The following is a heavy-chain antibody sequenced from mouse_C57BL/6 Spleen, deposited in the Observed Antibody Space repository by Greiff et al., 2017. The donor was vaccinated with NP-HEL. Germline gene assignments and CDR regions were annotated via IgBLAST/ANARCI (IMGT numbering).Heavy chain of an antibody. Sequence: EVQLQQSGPELVKPGASGYSFTDYNMNWVKQSNGKSLEWIGVINPNYGTTSYNQKFKGKATLTVDQSSSTAYMQLNSLTSEDSAVYYCAGGDGYAMDYWGQGTSVTVSS. CDR1: GYSFTDYN. J-gene: IGHJ4*01. CDR3: AGGDGYAMDY. D-gene: IGHD2-3*01. CDR2: INPNYGTT. V-gene: IGHV1-39*01.